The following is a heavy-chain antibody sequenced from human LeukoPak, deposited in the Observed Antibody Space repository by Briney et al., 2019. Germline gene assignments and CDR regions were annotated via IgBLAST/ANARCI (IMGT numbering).Heavy chain of an antibody. J-gene: IGHJ3*02. Sequence: GESLKISCMGSGYSFSNYWIGWVRQMPGKGLEWMGIIYPDESNTRYSPSFQGQVTVSADKSISTAYLQWSSLKASDTAIYYCARQADAFDIWGQGTMVTVSS. CDR3: ARQADAFDI. CDR1: GYSFSNYW. CDR2: IYPDESNT. V-gene: IGHV5-51*01.